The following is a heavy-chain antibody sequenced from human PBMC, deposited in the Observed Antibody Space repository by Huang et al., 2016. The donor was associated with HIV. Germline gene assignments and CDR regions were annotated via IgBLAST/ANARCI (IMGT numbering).Heavy chain of an antibody. CDR2: IVGYNGNT. Sequence: QVQLVQSGAEVKKPGASVKVSCKASGYTFSSFGISWVRQAPGQGLEWVGWIVGYNGNTKFAQKFQGSLTMPTDTSTSTAYMELRSLRSDDTAVYYCARGGGIQLWLLGYYYMDVWGNGTTVTVSS. CDR1: GYTFSSFG. J-gene: IGHJ6*03. CDR3: ARGGGIQLWLLGYYYMDV. D-gene: IGHD5-18*01. V-gene: IGHV1-18*01.